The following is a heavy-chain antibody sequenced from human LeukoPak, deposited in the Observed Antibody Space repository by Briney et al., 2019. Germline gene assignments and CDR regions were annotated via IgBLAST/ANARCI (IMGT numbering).Heavy chain of an antibody. J-gene: IGHJ4*02. CDR2: IWYDGSNK. V-gene: IGHV3-30*02. CDR1: GFTFSRNG. D-gene: IGHD3-22*01. CDR3: AKTVDYDSLDY. Sequence: GGSLRLSCVASGFTFSRNGMYWVRQAPGKGLEWVALIWYDGSNKYYADSVKGRFTISRDNSKNTLYLQMNSLRAEDTAVYYCAKTVDYDSLDYWGQGTLVTVSS.